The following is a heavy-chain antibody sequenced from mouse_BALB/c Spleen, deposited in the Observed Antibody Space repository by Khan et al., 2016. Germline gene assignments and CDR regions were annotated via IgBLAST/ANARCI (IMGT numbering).Heavy chain of an antibody. J-gene: IGHJ3*01. V-gene: IGHV1-7*01. CDR3: ARTGTGFAY. CDR2: INPSTGYT. D-gene: IGHD4-1*01. CDR1: GYTFTSYW. Sequence: QVQLKESGAELAKPGASVKMSCKASGYTFTSYWMHWVKQRPGQGLEWIGYINPSTGYTEYNQKFKDKATLTADKSSSTAYMQLSSLTSEDSAVYYCARTGTGFAYWGQGTLVTVSA.